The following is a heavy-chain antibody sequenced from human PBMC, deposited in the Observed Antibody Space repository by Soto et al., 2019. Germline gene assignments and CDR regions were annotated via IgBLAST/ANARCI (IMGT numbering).Heavy chain of an antibody. CDR2: IITLFGTT. CDR1: GRTFSNYA. J-gene: IGHJ5*02. V-gene: IGHV1-69*12. D-gene: IGHD3-10*01. Sequence: QVQLVQSGAEVKKPGSSMKLSCTASGRTFSNYALNWVRQAPGQGLEWMGGIITLFGTTRYAQKFQGRVTFIADESTTTVYMELSRLRSEDTAVYYCAISRPPMGYNWFDPWGQGTLVTVSS. CDR3: AISRPPMGYNWFDP.